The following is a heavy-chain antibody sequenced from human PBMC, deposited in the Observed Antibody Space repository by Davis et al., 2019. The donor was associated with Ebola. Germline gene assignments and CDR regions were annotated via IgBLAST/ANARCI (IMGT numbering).Heavy chain of an antibody. J-gene: IGHJ4*02. V-gene: IGHV4-34*01. Sequence: SETLSLTCAVYGGSFSGYYWSWIRQPPGKGLEWIGEINHSGSTNYNPSLKSRVTISVDTSKNQFSLKLSSVTAADTAVYYCARGPNYVWGSYRYPYWSQGTLVTVSS. CDR3: ARGPNYVWGSYRYPY. CDR1: GGSFSGYY. CDR2: INHSGST. D-gene: IGHD3-16*02.